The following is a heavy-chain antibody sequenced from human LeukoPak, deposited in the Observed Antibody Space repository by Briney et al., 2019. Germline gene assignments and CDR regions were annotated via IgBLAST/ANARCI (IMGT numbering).Heavy chain of an antibody. D-gene: IGHD3-9*01. J-gene: IGHJ4*02. CDR1: GGSISSGDYY. Sequence: PSQTLSLTCTVSGGSISSGDYYWNWIRQPPGKGLEWIGYIYYTGSTYYSPSLKSRLTISVDTSKNQFSLKLSSVTAADTAVYYCAREELRYFDSYYLDYWGQGTLVTVSS. CDR3: AREELRYFDSYYLDY. V-gene: IGHV4-30-4*01. CDR2: IYYTGST.